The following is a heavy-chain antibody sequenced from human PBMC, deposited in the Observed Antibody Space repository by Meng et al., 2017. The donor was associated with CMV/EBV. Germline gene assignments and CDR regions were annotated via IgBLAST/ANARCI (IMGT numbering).Heavy chain of an antibody. Sequence: GESLKISCAASGFTFSSYGMHWVRQAPGKGLEWVAVIWYDGSNKYYADSVKGRFTISRDNSKNTLYLQMNSLRAEDTAVYYCAKAYYDFWSGYPGNLIDYWGQGTLVTVSS. CDR1: GFTFSSYG. CDR3: AKAYYDFWSGYPGNLIDY. J-gene: IGHJ4*02. V-gene: IGHV3-33*06. D-gene: IGHD3-3*01. CDR2: IWYDGSNK.